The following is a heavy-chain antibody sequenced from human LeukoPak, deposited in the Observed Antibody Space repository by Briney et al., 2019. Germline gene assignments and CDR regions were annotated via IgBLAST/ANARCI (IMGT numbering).Heavy chain of an antibody. D-gene: IGHD6-13*01. J-gene: IGHJ4*02. Sequence: GGSLRLSCAASGFTFSTSAMTWVRQAPGKGLEWVSAISGSGGSTYYADSVKGRFTISRDNSKNTLYLQMNSLRAEDTAVYYCAKASGYSSSWYEDYWGQGTLVTVSS. CDR3: AKASGYSSSWYEDY. CDR2: ISGSGGST. V-gene: IGHV3-23*01. CDR1: GFTFSTSA.